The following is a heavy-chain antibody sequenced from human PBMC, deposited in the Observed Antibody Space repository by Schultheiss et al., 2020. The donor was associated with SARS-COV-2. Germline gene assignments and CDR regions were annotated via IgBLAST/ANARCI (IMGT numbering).Heavy chain of an antibody. D-gene: IGHD5-18*01. CDR3: ARGYSYGDGGDY. CDR1: GGSISSYY. V-gene: IGHV4-59*01. Sequence: SETLSLTCTVSGGSISSYYWSWIRQPPGKGLEWIGYVYYTGATNYNPSLKSRVTISVDTSKNQFSLKLSSVTAADTAVYYCARGYSYGDGGDYWGQGTLVTVSS. J-gene: IGHJ4*02. CDR2: VYYTGAT.